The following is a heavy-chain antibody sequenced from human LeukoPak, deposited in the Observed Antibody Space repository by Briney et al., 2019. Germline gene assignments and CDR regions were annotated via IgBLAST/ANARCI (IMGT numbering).Heavy chain of an antibody. D-gene: IGHD5-12*01. J-gene: IGHJ4*02. Sequence: GALVKVSCKASGYTFTAYYMHWVRQAPGHGLEWMGIINPSAGSTTYAQKFQGRVARTRDTSTSTVYMELSSLRSEDTAVYYCARDRRYNDYDYCFDSWGQGTLVTVSS. CDR2: INPSAGST. V-gene: IGHV1-46*01. CDR1: GYTFTAYY. CDR3: ARDRRYNDYDYCFDS.